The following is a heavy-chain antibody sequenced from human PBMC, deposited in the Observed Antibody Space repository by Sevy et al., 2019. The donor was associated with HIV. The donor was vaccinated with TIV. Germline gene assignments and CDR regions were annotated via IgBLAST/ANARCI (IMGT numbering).Heavy chain of an antibody. D-gene: IGHD6-19*01. CDR3: ARESGSDWYLDY. CDR2: IFSDGINK. V-gene: IGHV3-33*01. J-gene: IGHJ4*02. Sequence: GGSLRLSCATSGFTFSNYAIHWVRQAPGKGLEWVASIFSDGINKYYADSVKGRFTISRDNSENTVYLQMNSLRVEDTAVYYCARESGSDWYLDYWGLGTLVTVSS. CDR1: GFTFSNYA.